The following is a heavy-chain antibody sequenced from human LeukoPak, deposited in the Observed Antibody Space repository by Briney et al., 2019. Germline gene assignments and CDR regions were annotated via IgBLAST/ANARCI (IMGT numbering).Heavy chain of an antibody. Sequence: GGSERLSCAASGFTFSSYWMSWVSQAPWKGLEWVANIKEDGSEKYYVDSVKGRFTISRDNAKNSLYLQMNSLRAEDTAVYYCAREIGSAARGRWGQGTLVTVSS. V-gene: IGHV3-7*05. CDR1: GFTFSSYW. J-gene: IGHJ4*02. CDR3: AREIGSAARGR. D-gene: IGHD6-13*01. CDR2: IKEDGSEK.